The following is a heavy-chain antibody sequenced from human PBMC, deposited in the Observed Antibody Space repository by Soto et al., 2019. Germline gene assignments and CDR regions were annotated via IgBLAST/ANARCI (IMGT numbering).Heavy chain of an antibody. CDR2: INSDGSST. CDR3: ARDEEYYYDSSGSHRNWFDP. J-gene: IGHJ5*02. Sequence: PGGSLRLSCAASGFTFSSYWMHWVRQAPGKGLVWVSRINSDGSSTSYADSVKGRFTISRDNAKNTLYLQMNSLRAEDTAVYYCARDEEYYYDSSGSHRNWFDPWGQGTLVTVSS. CDR1: GFTFSSYW. V-gene: IGHV3-74*01. D-gene: IGHD3-22*01.